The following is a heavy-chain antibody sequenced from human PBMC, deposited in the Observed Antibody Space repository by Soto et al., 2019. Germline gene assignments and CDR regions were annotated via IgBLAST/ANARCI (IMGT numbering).Heavy chain of an antibody. Sequence: PGWSLRLSCAASGVTFNSYAMTWVRQAPGKGLEWVSTITSISGNTYYADSVKGRFTISRDNSKNTLHLQMNSLRAEDTAIYYCAKDLGPPRYSSSSVTFCDSWGQGTLVTVSS. D-gene: IGHD6-13*01. V-gene: IGHV3-23*01. CDR2: ITSISGNT. CDR3: AKDLGPPRYSSSSVTFCDS. J-gene: IGHJ4*02. CDR1: GVTFNSYA.